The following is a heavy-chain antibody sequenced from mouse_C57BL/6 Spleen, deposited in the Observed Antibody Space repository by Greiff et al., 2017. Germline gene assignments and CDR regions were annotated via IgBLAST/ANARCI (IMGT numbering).Heavy chain of an antibody. CDR3: ARRDYGYFDV. CDR1: GFTFSSYG. J-gene: IGHJ1*03. CDR2: ISSGGSYT. Sequence: DVMLVESGGDLVKPGGSLKLSCAASGFTFSSYGMSWVRQTPDKRLEWVATISSGGSYTYYPDSVKGRFTISRDNAKNTLYLQMSSLKSEDTAMYYCARRDYGYFDVWGTGTTVTVSS. V-gene: IGHV5-6*02.